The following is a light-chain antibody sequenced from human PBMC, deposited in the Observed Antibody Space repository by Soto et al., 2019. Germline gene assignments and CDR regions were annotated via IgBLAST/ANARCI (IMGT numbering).Light chain of an antibody. J-gene: IGKJ3*01. V-gene: IGKV3-11*01. Sequence: EIVLTQSPATLSLSPGERATLSCRASQSVSSYLAWYQQKPGQAPRLLIYDASNSATGIPARFSGSGSGTDFTLTISSLEPEDFAVYYCEQRSNWPPRFTFGPGTKVYIK. CDR1: QSVSSY. CDR2: DAS. CDR3: EQRSNWPPRFT.